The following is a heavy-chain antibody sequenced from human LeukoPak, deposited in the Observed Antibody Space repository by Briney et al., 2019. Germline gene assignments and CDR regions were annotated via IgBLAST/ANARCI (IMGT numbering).Heavy chain of an antibody. CDR1: GYTFTSYA. D-gene: IGHD6-13*01. CDR2: INAGNGNT. Sequence: RASVKVSCKASGYTFTSYAMHWVRQAPGQRLEWMGWINAGNGNTKYSQKFQGRVTITRDTSASTAYMELSSLRSEDTAVYYCAAGYSSSWSPFDHWGQGTLVTVSS. V-gene: IGHV1-3*01. J-gene: IGHJ4*02. CDR3: AAGYSSSWSPFDH.